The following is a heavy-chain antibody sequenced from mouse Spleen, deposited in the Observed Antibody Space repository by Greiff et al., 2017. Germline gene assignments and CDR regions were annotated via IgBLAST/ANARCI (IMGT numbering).Heavy chain of an antibody. CDR2: IWSDGST. J-gene: IGHJ4*01. CDR3: ASYYYGSSYENYAMDY. V-gene: IGHV2-4-1*01. D-gene: IGHD1-1*01. CDR1: GFSLANYA. Sequence: VHLVESGPGLVAPSQSLSITCTVSGFSLANYAVHWVRQSPGKGLEWLGVIWSDGSTDYNAAFISRLSISKDNSKSQVFFKMNSLQADDTAIYYCASYYYGSSYENYAMDYWGQGTSVTVSS.